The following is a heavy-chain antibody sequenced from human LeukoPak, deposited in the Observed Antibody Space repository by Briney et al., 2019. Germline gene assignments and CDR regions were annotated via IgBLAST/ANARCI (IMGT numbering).Heavy chain of an antibody. CDR3: ARGSVRGEFDP. Sequence: SETLSLTCTLSGGSISTYYWSWVRQPPGKGLEWIGYVYYTGSTDYNPSLKSRVTMSVDTSKNQFSLKLSSVTAADTAVYSCARGSVRGEFDPWGQGTLVTVSS. CDR1: GGSISTYY. CDR2: VYYTGST. J-gene: IGHJ5*02. D-gene: IGHD3-10*01. V-gene: IGHV4-59*01.